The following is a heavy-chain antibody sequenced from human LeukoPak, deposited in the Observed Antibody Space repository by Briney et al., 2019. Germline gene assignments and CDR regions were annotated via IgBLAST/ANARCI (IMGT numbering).Heavy chain of an antibody. J-gene: IGHJ3*02. V-gene: IGHV3-21*01. CDR3: AREVYGGNSDAFDI. Sequence: GGSLRLSCAASGFTFSSYNMNWVRQAPGKGLEWVSSISSSSYTYYADSVKGRFSISRDNAKNSLFLQTNSLRAEDTAVYYCAREVYGGNSDAFDIWGQGTMVTVSS. D-gene: IGHD4-23*01. CDR1: GFTFSSYN. CDR2: ISSSSYT.